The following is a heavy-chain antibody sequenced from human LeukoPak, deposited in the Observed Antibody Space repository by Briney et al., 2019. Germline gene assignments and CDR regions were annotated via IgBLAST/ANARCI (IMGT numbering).Heavy chain of an antibody. CDR2: ISGSGGST. CDR3: AKMLRYYDSSGYLLDY. J-gene: IGHJ4*02. V-gene: IGHV3-23*01. D-gene: IGHD3-22*01. CDR1: GITFSSYA. Sequence: GGSLRLSCAASGITFSSYAMSWVRQAPGEGLEWVSAISGSGGSTYYADSVKGRFTISRDNSKNTLYLQMNSLRAEDTAVYYCAKMLRYYDSSGYLLDYWGQGTLVTVSS.